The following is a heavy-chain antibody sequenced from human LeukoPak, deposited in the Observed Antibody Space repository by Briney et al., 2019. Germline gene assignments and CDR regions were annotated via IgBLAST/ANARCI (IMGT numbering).Heavy chain of an antibody. V-gene: IGHV1-69*05. CDR2: IIPIFGTA. J-gene: IGHJ6*03. CDR3: ARNKSTRAAKVINYYYYMDV. D-gene: IGHD3-22*01. Sequence: ASLKLACTASGGTFSSHAISWVRQAPGQGLEWMGRIIPIFGTANYAHHFQGRITITTTQSTSTAYMELTRMRSETTAVYYWARNKSTRAAKVINYYYYMDVWGRGTTVTVSS. CDR1: GGTFSSHA.